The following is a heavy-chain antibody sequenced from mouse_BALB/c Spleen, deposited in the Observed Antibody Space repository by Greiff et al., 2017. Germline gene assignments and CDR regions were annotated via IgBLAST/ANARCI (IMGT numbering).Heavy chain of an antibody. CDR2: ISYSGST. Sequence: EVKLMESGPGLVKPSQSLSLTCTVTGYSITSDYAWNWIRQFPGNKLEWMGYISYSGSTSYNPSLKSRISITRDTSKNQFFLQLNSVTTEDTATYYCASLDYGWFAYWGQGTLVTVSA. D-gene: IGHD2-4*01. V-gene: IGHV3-2*02. J-gene: IGHJ3*01. CDR3: ASLDYGWFAY. CDR1: GYSITSDYA.